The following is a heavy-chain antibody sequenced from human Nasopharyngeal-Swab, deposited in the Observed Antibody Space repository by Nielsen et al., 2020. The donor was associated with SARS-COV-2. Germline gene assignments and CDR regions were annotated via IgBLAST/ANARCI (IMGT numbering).Heavy chain of an antibody. Sequence: WIRQPPGEGLEWIGYIYYSGSTYYNPSLKSRVTISEDTSKNQFSLKLSSVTAADTAVYYCASTLAMVRGVTRDYWGQGTLVTVSS. J-gene: IGHJ4*02. CDR3: ASTLAMVRGVTRDY. V-gene: IGHV4-31*02. CDR2: IYYSGST. D-gene: IGHD3-10*01.